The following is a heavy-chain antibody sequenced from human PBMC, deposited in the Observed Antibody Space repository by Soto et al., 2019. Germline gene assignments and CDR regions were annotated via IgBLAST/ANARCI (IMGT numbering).Heavy chain of an antibody. D-gene: IGHD6-13*01. J-gene: IGHJ6*02. CDR2: IYYSGST. CDR1: GGSVSSGSYY. CDR3: ARDQGIAATYYYYGMDA. Sequence: PSETLSLTCTVSGGSVSSGSYYWSWIRQPPGKGLEWIGYIYYSGSTNYNPSLKSRVTISVDTSKNQFSLKLSSVTAADTAVYYCARDQGIAATYYYYGMDAWGQGTTVTVSS. V-gene: IGHV4-61*01.